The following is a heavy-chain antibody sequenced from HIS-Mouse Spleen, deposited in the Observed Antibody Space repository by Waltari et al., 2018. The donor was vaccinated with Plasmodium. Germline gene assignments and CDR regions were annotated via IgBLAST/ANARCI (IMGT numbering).Heavy chain of an antibody. CDR2: ISYDGSNK. CDR3: ATSGLTGGTYYFDY. Sequence: QVQLLESGGGVVQPGRSLRLSCAASGFTFSSYGMHWGRQGPGKGLEWVAVISYDGSNKYYADSVKGRFTISRDNSKNTLYLQMNSLRAEDTAVYYCATSGLTGGTYYFDYWGQGTLVTVSS. CDR1: GFTFSSYG. V-gene: IGHV3-30*03. D-gene: IGHD7-27*01. J-gene: IGHJ4*02.